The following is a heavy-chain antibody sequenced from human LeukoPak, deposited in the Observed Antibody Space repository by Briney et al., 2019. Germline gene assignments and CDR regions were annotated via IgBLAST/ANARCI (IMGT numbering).Heavy chain of an antibody. CDR3: ARAPRGFQWFVEH. CDR2: IKEDGSEE. J-gene: IGHJ4*02. V-gene: IGHV3-7*03. D-gene: IGHD3-22*01. CDR1: GFTFSSNW. Sequence: GGSLRLSCAASGFTFSSNWMTWVRQVPGKGLEWVANIKEDGSEEYYVDSVKGRFTISRDSSKNTLYLQMNSLRAEDTAIYYCARAPRGFQWFVEHWGQGTLVTVSS.